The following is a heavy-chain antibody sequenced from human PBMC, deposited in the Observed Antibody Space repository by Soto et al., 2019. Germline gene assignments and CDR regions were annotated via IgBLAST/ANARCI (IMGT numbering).Heavy chain of an antibody. J-gene: IGHJ4*02. V-gene: IGHV4-39*01. CDR1: GASISSNNSY. CDR3: ASRKRNGPDFDSPLAS. D-gene: IGHD3-9*01. Sequence: PSETLSLTCTVSGASISSNNSYWAWIRQPPGKGLEWIGSVYYSGNTYHNPSLKSRVTMSVDTSKNQFSLNLNSVTAADTAVYYCASRKRNGPDFDSPLASWGQGPLDTVPS. CDR2: VYYSGNT.